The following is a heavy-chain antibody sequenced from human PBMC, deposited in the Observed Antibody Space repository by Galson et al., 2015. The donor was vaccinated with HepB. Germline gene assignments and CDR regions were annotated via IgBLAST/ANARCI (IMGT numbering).Heavy chain of an antibody. CDR2: INHSGST. Sequence: ETLSLTCAVYGGSFSGYYWSWIRQPPGKGLEWIGEINHSGSTNYNPSLKSRVTISVDTSKNQFSLKLSSVTAADTAVYYCARYYSGSRGRWFDPWGQGTLVTVSS. V-gene: IGHV4-34*01. CDR1: GGSFSGYY. D-gene: IGHD1-26*01. J-gene: IGHJ5*02. CDR3: ARYYSGSRGRWFDP.